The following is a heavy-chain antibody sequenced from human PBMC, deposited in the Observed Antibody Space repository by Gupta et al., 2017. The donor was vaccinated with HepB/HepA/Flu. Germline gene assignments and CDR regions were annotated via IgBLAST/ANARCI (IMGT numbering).Heavy chain of an antibody. V-gene: IGHV1-18*01. J-gene: IGHJ4*02. D-gene: IGHD2-15*01. CDR2: ISAYNVNT. Sequence: QVQLVQSGAEVKKPGASVKVSCKASGYTFTSYGISWVRQAPGQGLEWMGWISAYNVNTNYAQKLQGRVTMTTDTSTSTAYMELRSLRSDDPAVYYCARSWYEGDVVVVAATYYFDYWVQGTLVTVSS. CDR3: ARSWYEGDVVVVAATYYFDY. CDR1: GYTFTSYG.